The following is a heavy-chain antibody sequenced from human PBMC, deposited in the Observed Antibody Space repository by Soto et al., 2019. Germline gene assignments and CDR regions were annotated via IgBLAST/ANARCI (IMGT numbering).Heavy chain of an antibody. CDR1: DFIFTSYA. D-gene: IGHD3-3*01. CDR2: ISHDGSKK. CDR3: AKAFWSGLLRTKKSRDFNALDV. V-gene: IGHV3-30*18. J-gene: IGHJ6*02. Sequence: PGGSLRLSCAASDFIFTSYAMHWVRQAPGKGLEWVAIISHDGSKKYHADSVKGRFTISRDNSNNTLFLQMNGLRAEDTAVYYCAKAFWSGLLRTKKSRDFNALDVGGQGTTVTVSS.